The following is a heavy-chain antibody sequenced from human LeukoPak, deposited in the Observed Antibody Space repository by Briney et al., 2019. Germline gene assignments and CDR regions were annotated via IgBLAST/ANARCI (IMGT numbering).Heavy chain of an antibody. CDR3: ARDWGDVSSCYYSPFDY. CDR2: ISSSSSTI. V-gene: IGHV3-48*01. D-gene: IGHD3-22*01. CDR1: GFTFSSYS. Sequence: PGGSLRLSCAASGFTFSSYSMNWVRQAPGKGLEGVSYISSSSSTIYYAHSVKGRFTISRDNAKHSLYLQLNSLRAEDTDVYYRARDWGDVSSCYYSPFDYWGQGTLVTVSS. J-gene: IGHJ4*02.